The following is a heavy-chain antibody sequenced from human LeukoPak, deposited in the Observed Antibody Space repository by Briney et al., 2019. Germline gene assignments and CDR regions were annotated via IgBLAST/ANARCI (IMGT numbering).Heavy chain of an antibody. V-gene: IGHV4-59*12. Sequence: SETLSLTCTVSGGSISSYYWSWIRQPPGKGLEWIGYIYYSGSTNYNPSLKSRLTISVDTSKNQFSLRLNSVTAADTAVYYCAREKGSHAFDIWGQGTMVTVSS. CDR1: GGSISSYY. J-gene: IGHJ3*02. CDR2: IYYSGST. CDR3: AREKGSHAFDI.